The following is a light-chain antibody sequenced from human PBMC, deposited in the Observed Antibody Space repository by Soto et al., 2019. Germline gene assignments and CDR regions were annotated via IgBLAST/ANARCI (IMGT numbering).Light chain of an antibody. J-gene: IGKJ1*01. CDR3: KQYNSYPWT. Sequence: DIQMTQSPSTLSASVGDRVTITCRASQSISRSLAWYQQKPGKAPKLLIYDASSLESGVQSRFSGSGSGTEFTLTIRSLQPDDFATYYCKQYNSYPWTFGQGTKVDIK. CDR2: DAS. CDR1: QSISRS. V-gene: IGKV1-5*01.